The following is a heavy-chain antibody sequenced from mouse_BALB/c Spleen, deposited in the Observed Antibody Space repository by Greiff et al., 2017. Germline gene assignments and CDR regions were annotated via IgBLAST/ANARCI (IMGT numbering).Heavy chain of an antibody. D-gene: IGHD2-14*01. Sequence: EVQRVESGGGLVKPGGSLKLSCAASGFTFSSYAMSWVRQTPEKRLEWVASISSGGSTYYPDSVKGRFTISRDNARNILYLQMSSLRSEDTAMYYCARGGFRYDPCHFDYWGQGTTLTVSS. J-gene: IGHJ2*01. V-gene: IGHV5-6-5*01. CDR3: ARGGFRYDPCHFDY. CDR2: ISSGGST. CDR1: GFTFSSYA.